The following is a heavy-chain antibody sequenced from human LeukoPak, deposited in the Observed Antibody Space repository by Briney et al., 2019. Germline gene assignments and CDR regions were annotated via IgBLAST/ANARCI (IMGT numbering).Heavy chain of an antibody. CDR1: GFAFDDYG. CDR3: ARVGIFGVVILAGAFDI. V-gene: IGHV3-20*04. D-gene: IGHD3-3*01. Sequence: GGSLRLSCAASGFAFDDYGMSWVRQAPGKGLEWVSGINWNGGSTGYADSVKGGFTISRGNAKNSLYLQMNSLRAEDTALYYCARVGIFGVVILAGAFDIWGQGTMVTVSS. J-gene: IGHJ3*02. CDR2: INWNGGST.